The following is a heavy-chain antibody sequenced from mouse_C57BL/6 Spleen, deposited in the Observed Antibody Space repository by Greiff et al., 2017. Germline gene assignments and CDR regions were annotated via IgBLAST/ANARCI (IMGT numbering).Heavy chain of an antibody. CDR3: ARGDDYEREPYYAMDY. D-gene: IGHD2-4*01. Sequence: EVKLQESGPGLVKPSQSLSLTCSVTGYSITSGYYWNWIRQFPGNKLEWMGYISYDGSNNYNPSLKNRISITRDTSKNQFFLKLNSVTTEDTATYYCARGDDYEREPYYAMDYWGQGTSVTVSA. CDR1: GYSITSGYY. V-gene: IGHV3-6*01. CDR2: ISYDGSN. J-gene: IGHJ4*01.